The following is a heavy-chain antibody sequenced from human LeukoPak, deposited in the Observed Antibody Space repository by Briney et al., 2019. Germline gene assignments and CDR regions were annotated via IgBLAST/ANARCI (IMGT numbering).Heavy chain of an antibody. D-gene: IGHD2-15*01. V-gene: IGHV4-59*02. CDR1: GGSVSGYY. Sequence: KTSETLSLTCVVSGGSVSGYYWGWIRQPPGRGLEWIGYVYYSGSTNYNPSFKSRITISVDTSRNQFSLQLSSVTAADTAMYYCARIHRYCSGGACYVLDNWGQGTLVAVPS. CDR2: VYYSGST. J-gene: IGHJ4*02. CDR3: ARIHRYCSGGACYVLDN.